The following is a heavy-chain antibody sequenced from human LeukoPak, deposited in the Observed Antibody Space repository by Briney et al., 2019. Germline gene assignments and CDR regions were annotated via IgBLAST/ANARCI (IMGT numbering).Heavy chain of an antibody. V-gene: IGHV4-34*01. D-gene: IGHD6-19*01. CDR1: GGSFSGYY. J-gene: IGHJ4*02. Sequence: SETLSLTCAVYGGSFSGYYWSWIRQPPGKGLEWIGEINHSGSTNYNPSLKSRVTISVDTSKNQFSLKLSSVTAADTAVCYCAREYSSGWYYYWGQGTLVTVSS. CDR2: INHSGST. CDR3: AREYSSGWYYY.